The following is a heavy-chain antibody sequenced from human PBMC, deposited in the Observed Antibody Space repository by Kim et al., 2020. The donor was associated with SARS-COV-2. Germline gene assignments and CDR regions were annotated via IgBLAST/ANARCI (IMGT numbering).Heavy chain of an antibody. CDR3: ARDYRPYSSGSRGGGYFQH. V-gene: IGHV1-18*01. CDR1: GYTFTSYG. CDR2: ISAYNGNT. J-gene: IGHJ1*01. Sequence: ASVKVSCKASGYTFTSYGISWVRQAPGQGLEWMGWISAYNGNTNYAQKLQGRVTMTTDTSTSTAYMELRSLRSDDTAVYYCARDYRPYSSGSRGGGYFQHWGQGTLVTVSS. D-gene: IGHD6-19*01.